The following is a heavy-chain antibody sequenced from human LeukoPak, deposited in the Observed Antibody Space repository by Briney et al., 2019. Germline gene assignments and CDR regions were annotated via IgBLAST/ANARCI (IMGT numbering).Heavy chain of an antibody. Sequence: GASLQISCQGSGSSFTSYWIGWVRQLPGKGLELMGIIYPGDSDTRYSPSFQGQVSISADKSTTTASLHWTSLKASDTAIYYCARQYSNRYFDVWGRGTLVTVSS. V-gene: IGHV5-51*01. CDR3: ARQYSNRYFDV. J-gene: IGHJ2*01. CDR2: IYPGDSDT. D-gene: IGHD4-11*01. CDR1: GSSFTSYW.